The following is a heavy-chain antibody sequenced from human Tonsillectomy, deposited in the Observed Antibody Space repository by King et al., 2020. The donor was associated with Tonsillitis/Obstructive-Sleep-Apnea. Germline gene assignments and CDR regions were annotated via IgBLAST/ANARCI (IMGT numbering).Heavy chain of an antibody. V-gene: IGHV3-9*01. CDR1: GFPFDDYA. CDR2: ISWNSGRI. CDR3: AKGSTYSSSSGDFDY. Sequence: EVQLVESGGGLVQPGRSLRLSCAASGFPFDDYAMHWVRQAPGKGLEWVSGISWNSGRIGYADSVKGRFTISRDNAKNFLYLQMNSLRTEDTALYYCAKGSTYSSSSGDFDYWGQGTLVTVSS. J-gene: IGHJ4*02. D-gene: IGHD6-6*01.